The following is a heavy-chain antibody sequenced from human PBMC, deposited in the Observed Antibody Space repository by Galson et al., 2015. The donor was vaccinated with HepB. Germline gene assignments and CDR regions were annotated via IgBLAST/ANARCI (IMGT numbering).Heavy chain of an antibody. Sequence: SLRLSCAISGRTVSDIYMTWVRQAPGRGLEWVSVIYTDDSKHYADSVKGRFTISRDNSKTTLFLQMSSLRAEDTAVYYCARAGELPAFENWGQGTLVTVSS. J-gene: IGHJ4*02. CDR2: IYTDDSK. CDR3: ARAGELPAFEN. D-gene: IGHD3-16*01. CDR1: GRTVSDIY. V-gene: IGHV3-53*01.